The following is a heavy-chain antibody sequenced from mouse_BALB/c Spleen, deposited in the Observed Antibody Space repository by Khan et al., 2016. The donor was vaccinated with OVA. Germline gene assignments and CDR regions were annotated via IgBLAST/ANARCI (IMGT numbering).Heavy chain of an antibody. CDR3: ARRLPPYYDAMDY. V-gene: IGHV1-7*01. CDR2: INPSTIYT. Sequence: VKLMESGAELAKPGASVKMSCKASGYTFTNYWMHWVKQRPGQGLEWIGYINPSTIYTEYNQKFKDKATLTADKSSSTAYMQLRSLTSEDSAVYYCARRLPPYYDAMDYWGQGTSGTVSS. D-gene: IGHD3-2*02. J-gene: IGHJ4*01. CDR1: GYTFTNYW.